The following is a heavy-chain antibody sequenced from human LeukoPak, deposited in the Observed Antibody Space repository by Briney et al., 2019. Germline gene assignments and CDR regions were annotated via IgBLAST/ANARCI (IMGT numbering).Heavy chain of an antibody. Sequence: SETLSLTCTVSGGSISSYYWSWIRQPPGKGLEWIGYIYYSGSTNYNPSLKSRVTISVDTSKNQFSLKLSSVTAADTAVYYCASRISGSYSFGAFDIWGQGTMVTVSS. CDR1: GGSISSYY. CDR3: ASRISGSYSFGAFDI. CDR2: IYYSGST. J-gene: IGHJ3*02. V-gene: IGHV4-59*01. D-gene: IGHD1-26*01.